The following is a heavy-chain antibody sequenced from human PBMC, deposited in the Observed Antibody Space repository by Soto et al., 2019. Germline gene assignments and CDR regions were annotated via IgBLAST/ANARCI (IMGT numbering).Heavy chain of an antibody. CDR3: ARTRTDTSSSFDQ. J-gene: IGHJ4*02. D-gene: IGHD6-6*01. V-gene: IGHV4-31*03. CDR2: VPHSGCS. CDR1: RDSISRGDYY. Sequence: QVQLQESGPGLVRPSQTLSLTCTVSRDSISRGDYYWSCIRQHAGKGLEWIGYVPHSGCSFYNPSLQSRVIISVDTSKNQFALKLTPVTAADTAVYYCARTRTDTSSSFDQWGQGTLVTVSS.